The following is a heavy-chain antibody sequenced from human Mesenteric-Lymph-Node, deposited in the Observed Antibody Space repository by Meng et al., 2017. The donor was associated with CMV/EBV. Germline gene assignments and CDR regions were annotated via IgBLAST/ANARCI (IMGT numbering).Heavy chain of an antibody. Sequence: SPWSSFPPPPSRSLEWLGMTSFASTWYSDCTVSVESRITISPDTSKNQFSLQLNSLTPEDTAVYYCARVAAYCSGGSCYQNGFDPWGQGTLVTVSS. J-gene: IGHJ5*02. V-gene: IGHV6-1*01. D-gene: IGHD2-15*01. CDR1: SP. CDR2: TSFASTWYS. CDR3: ARVAAYCSGGSCYQNGFDP.